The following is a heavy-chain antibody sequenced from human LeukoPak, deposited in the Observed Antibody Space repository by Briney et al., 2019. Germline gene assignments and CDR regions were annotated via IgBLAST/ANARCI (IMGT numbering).Heavy chain of an antibody. Sequence: GASVKVSCKASGYTFTSYGISWVRQAPGQGLEWMGWISAYNGNTNYAQKLQGRVTMTTDTSTSTAYMELRSLRSDDTAVYYCARANILTGYYEGAFDIWGQGTMVTVSS. CDR1: GYTFTSYG. CDR2: ISAYNGNT. J-gene: IGHJ3*02. V-gene: IGHV1-18*01. CDR3: ARANILTGYYEGAFDI. D-gene: IGHD3-9*01.